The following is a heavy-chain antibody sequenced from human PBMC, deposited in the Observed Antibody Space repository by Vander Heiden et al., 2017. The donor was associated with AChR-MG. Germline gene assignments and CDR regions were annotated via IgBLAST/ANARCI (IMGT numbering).Heavy chain of an antibody. D-gene: IGHD2-21*01. CDR3: ARWGDPRPYYYYYYGMDV. V-gene: IGHV5-51*03. J-gene: IGHJ6*02. Sequence: EVQLVQSGAEVKKPGESLKISCKGPGYSFTSSGVDWVRQMPGKGLEWMGIIYPGDSDTRYSPSFQGQVTISADKSISTAYLQWSSLKASDTAMYYCARWGDPRPYYYYYYGMDVWGQGTTVTVSS. CDR2: IYPGDSDT. CDR1: GYSFTSSG.